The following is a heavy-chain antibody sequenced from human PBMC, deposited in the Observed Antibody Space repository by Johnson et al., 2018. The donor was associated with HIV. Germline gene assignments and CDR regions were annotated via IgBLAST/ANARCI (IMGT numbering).Heavy chain of an antibody. V-gene: IGHV3-9*01. CDR1: GFTFDDYA. CDR3: ARVTIFGVTKVDAFDI. J-gene: IGHJ3*02. Sequence: VQLVESGGGVVQPGRSLRLSCAASGFTFDDYAMHWVRQAPGKGLEWVSGISWNSGSIGYADSVKGRFTISRDNAKNSLYLQMNSLSDEGTALYYRARVTIFGVTKVDAFDIWGQGTMVTVSS. D-gene: IGHD3-3*01. CDR2: ISWNSGSI.